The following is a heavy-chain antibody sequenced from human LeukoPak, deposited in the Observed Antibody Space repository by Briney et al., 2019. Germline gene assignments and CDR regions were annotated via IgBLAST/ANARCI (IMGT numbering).Heavy chain of an antibody. CDR1: GGTFSSYA. CDR3: ARRYYCSGGSCYSVIIVGAFDI. J-gene: IGHJ3*02. CDR2: IIPIFGTA. V-gene: IGHV1-69*05. D-gene: IGHD2-15*01. Sequence: SVKVSCKASGGTFSSYAISWVRQAPGQGLEWMGGIIPIFGTANYAQKFQGRVTITTDESTSTAFMELSSLRSEDTAVYYCARRYYCSGGSCYSVIIVGAFDIWGQGTMVTVSS.